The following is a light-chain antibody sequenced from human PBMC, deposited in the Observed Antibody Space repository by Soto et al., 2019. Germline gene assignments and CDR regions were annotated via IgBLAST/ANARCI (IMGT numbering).Light chain of an antibody. Sequence: QSVLTQPPSVSGAPGQRVTISCTGSSSNIGAGYDVHWYQQVPGTAPKLLIYGTINRPSGVPDRFSGSKSGTSASLAITGLQAEDEADYYCQSYDNSLSAHVVFGGGTQLTVL. V-gene: IGLV1-40*01. CDR1: SSNIGAGYD. J-gene: IGLJ2*01. CDR2: GTI. CDR3: QSYDNSLSAHVV.